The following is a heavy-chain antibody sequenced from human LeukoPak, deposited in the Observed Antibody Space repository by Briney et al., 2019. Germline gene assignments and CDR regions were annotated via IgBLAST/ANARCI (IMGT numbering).Heavy chain of an antibody. D-gene: IGHD4-17*01. J-gene: IGHJ4*02. Sequence: GGSLRLSCAASGLTFSSYSMNWVRQAPGKGLEWVSYISSSSTIYYADSVKGRFTISRDNAKNSLYLQMNSLRAEDTAVYYCARGRFGDYLIDYWGQGTLVTVSS. CDR3: ARGRFGDYLIDY. V-gene: IGHV3-48*04. CDR2: ISSSSTI. CDR1: GLTFSSYS.